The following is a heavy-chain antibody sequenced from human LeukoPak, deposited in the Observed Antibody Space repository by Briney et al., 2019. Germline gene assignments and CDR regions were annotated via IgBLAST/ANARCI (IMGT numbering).Heavy chain of an antibody. D-gene: IGHD3-9*01. CDR3: ARDPRYLGPFDY. CDR2: ISSSGSTI. J-gene: IGHJ4*02. CDR1: GFTFSSYE. V-gene: IGHV3-48*03. Sequence: GGSLRLSCAASGFTFSSYEMNWVRQAPGKGLEWVSYISSSGSTIYYADSVKGRFTISRDNAKHSLYLQMNRLRAADTAVYYCARDPRYLGPFDYWGQGTLVTVSS.